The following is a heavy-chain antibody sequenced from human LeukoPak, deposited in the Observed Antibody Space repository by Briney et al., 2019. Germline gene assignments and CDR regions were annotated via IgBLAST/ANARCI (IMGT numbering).Heavy chain of an antibody. V-gene: IGHV1-3*01. CDR1: GYTFTSYA. D-gene: IGHD5-18*01. CDR2: INAGNGNT. Sequence: ASVKVSFQASGYTFTSYAMHWVRQAPGQRLEWMGWINAGNGNTKYSQKFQGRVTITRDTSASTAYMELSSLRSEDTAVYYCAREPAMGPYYYYGMDVWGKGTTVTVSS. CDR3: AREPAMGPYYYYGMDV. J-gene: IGHJ6*04.